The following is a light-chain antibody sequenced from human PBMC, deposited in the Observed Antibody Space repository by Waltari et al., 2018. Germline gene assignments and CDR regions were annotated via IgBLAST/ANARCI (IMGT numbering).Light chain of an antibody. CDR2: EAS. CDR1: QSISSW. Sequence: DIQMTQSPSTLSASVGDRVTITCRASQSISSWLAWYQQKPGKAPKLLIYEASSLESGVPSRCSGGGYGTEFTLTISSLQPDDLETYYCQQYNDYSGTFGRGTKVEIK. V-gene: IGKV1-5*03. CDR3: QQYNDYSGT. J-gene: IGKJ1*01.